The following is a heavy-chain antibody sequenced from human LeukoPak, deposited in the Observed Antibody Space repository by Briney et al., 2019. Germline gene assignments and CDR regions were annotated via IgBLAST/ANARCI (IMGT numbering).Heavy chain of an antibody. J-gene: IGHJ5*02. V-gene: IGHV4-61*02. Sequence: SETLSLTCTVSGASISSGSYYWSWIRQPAGRGLEWIARISSGGSPNYNPSLQSRVTISVDTSKNQSSLELSSVTAADTAVYYCARDLAQWPFYWFDPWGQGTLVIVSS. CDR2: ISSGGSP. CDR1: GASISSGSYY. D-gene: IGHD6-19*01. CDR3: ARDLAQWPFYWFDP.